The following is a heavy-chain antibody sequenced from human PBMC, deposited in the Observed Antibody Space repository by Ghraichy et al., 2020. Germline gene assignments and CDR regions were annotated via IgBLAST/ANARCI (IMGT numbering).Heavy chain of an antibody. Sequence: ASVKVSCKTSGYTFTSYGISWVRQAPGQGLEWVGWINTKNGNANYAQKFQGRVTMTRDTSASTAYMELRSLRSDDTAVYYCARDWDYSWFDPWGQGTLVTVSS. V-gene: IGHV1-18*01. CDR2: INTKNGNA. CDR3: ARDWDYSWFDP. CDR1: GYTFTSYG. D-gene: IGHD1-7*01. J-gene: IGHJ5*02.